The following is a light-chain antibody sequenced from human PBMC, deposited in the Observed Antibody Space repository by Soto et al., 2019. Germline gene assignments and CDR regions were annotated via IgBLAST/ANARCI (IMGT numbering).Light chain of an antibody. Sequence: IQMTQSPTSLSASVGSTLTITCRASQSIGKHLNWYQQKTGKAPKFLIYAASSLQSGVPSRFSGSGYGTDFNLTVNSLQPEDFATYYCQQGYSSAITFGQGTRLEIK. CDR2: AAS. CDR1: QSIGKH. CDR3: QQGYSSAIT. J-gene: IGKJ5*01. V-gene: IGKV1-39*01.